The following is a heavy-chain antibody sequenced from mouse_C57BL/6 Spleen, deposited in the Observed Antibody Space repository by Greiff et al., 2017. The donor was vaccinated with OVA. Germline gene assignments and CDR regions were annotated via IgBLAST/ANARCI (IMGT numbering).Heavy chain of an antibody. CDR1: GYAFSSSW. J-gene: IGHJ2*01. CDR2: IYPGDGDT. D-gene: IGHD1-1*01. Sequence: VQGVESGPELVKPGASVKISCKASGYAFSSSWMNWVKQRPGKGLEWIGRIYPGDGDTNYNGKFKGKATLTADKSSSTAYMQLSSLTSEDSAVYFCARGDYYGSSLDYWGQGTTLTVSS. V-gene: IGHV1-82*01. CDR3: ARGDYYGSSLDY.